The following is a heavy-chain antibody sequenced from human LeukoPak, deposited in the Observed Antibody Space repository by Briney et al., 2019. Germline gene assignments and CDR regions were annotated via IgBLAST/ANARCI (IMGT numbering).Heavy chain of an antibody. CDR3: ARDPYYYDSSGYHGTAFDI. J-gene: IGHJ3*02. Sequence: AASVKVSCKASGYTFTGYYMHWVRQAPGQGLEWMGWINPNSGGTNYAQKFQGRVTMTRDTSISTAYMELSGLRSDDTAVYYCARDPYYYDSSGYHGTAFDIWGQGTMVTVSS. CDR2: INPNSGGT. V-gene: IGHV1-2*02. D-gene: IGHD3-22*01. CDR1: GYTFTGYY.